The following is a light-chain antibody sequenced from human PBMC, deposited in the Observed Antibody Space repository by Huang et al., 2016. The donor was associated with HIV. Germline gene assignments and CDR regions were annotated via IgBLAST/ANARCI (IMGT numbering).Light chain of an antibody. CDR2: AAV. V-gene: IGKV1-16*02. CDR3: QQYNSYPLT. CDR1: QDISNH. J-gene: IGKJ3*01. Sequence: DIQMTQSPSSLSASVGDRVTITCRASQDISNHLAWFQQKPGKAPKSLIYAAVSLQSGVPSKCSGGGAVTDFTLTIDNLQPEDFATYYCQQYNSYPLTFGPGTRMDVK.